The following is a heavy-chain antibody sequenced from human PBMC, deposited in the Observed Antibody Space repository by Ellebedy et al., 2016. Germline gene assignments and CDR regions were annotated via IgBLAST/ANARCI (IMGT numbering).Heavy chain of an antibody. V-gene: IGHV4-30-4*01. CDR2: IYYSGST. Sequence: SETLSLXCTVSGGSISNGDYYWSWIRQPPGKGLEWIGYIYYSGSTYYNPSLKSRVTISVDTSKNQFSLKLSSVTAADTAVYYCARGYNIVVVVAASWFDPWGQGTLVTVSS. D-gene: IGHD2-15*01. CDR3: ARGYNIVVVVAASWFDP. J-gene: IGHJ5*02. CDR1: GGSISNGDYY.